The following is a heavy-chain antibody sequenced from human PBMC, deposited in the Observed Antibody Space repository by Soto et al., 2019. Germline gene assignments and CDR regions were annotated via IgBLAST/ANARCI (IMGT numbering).Heavy chain of an antibody. CDR3: ARGSSSWCRDY. J-gene: IGHJ4*02. CDR2: ILPIFGSA. V-gene: IGHV1-69*05. Sequence: QVQLVQSGADMKKPGSSVKVSCKASGGTFSSYAISWVRQAPGQGLEWMGGILPIFGSANYAQKFQDRVTXTXHESTSTAYMELGSLRSEDTAVYYCARGSSSWCRDYWGQGTLVTVSS. CDR1: GGTFSSYA. D-gene: IGHD6-13*01.